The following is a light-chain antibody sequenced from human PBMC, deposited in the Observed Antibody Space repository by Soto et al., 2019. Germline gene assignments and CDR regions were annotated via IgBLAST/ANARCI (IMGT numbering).Light chain of an antibody. CDR3: KAWDSIPRVV. J-gene: IGLJ2*01. Sequence: SYELTQPPSVSVSPGQTASITCSGEKLGSKYASWYQQKPGQSAVLVIYQDANRPSGIPERFTGSNSGNTATLTISGTQTTDEADDYGKAWDSIPRVVFGGGTKLTVL. CDR2: QDA. V-gene: IGLV3-1*01. CDR1: KLGSKY.